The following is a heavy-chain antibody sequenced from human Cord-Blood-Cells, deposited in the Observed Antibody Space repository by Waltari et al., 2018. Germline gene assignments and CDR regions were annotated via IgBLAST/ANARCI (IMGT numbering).Heavy chain of an antibody. Sequence: QVQLVQSGAEVKKPGASVKVSCKASGYTFPASYMHCVRPPPGKGLEWMGWINPKSGGTNYEQKFQGWVTMTRDTAISTAYMELSRLRSDDTAVYYCARDSSSSSYYYYGMDVWGQGTTVTVSS. D-gene: IGHD6-6*01. V-gene: IGHV1-2*04. CDR3: ARDSSSSSYYYYGMDV. CDR1: GYTFPASY. J-gene: IGHJ6*02. CDR2: INPKSGGT.